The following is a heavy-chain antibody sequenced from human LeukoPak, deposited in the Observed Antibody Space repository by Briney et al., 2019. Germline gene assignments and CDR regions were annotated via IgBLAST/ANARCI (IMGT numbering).Heavy chain of an antibody. Sequence: PGRSLRLSCAASGFTFSSYGMHWVRQAPGKGLEWVAVISYDGSDKYYADSVKGRFTISRDNSKNTLYLQMNSLRAEDTAVYYCAKTHSGSYFGYWGQGTLVTVSS. CDR2: ISYDGSDK. D-gene: IGHD1-26*01. J-gene: IGHJ4*02. V-gene: IGHV3-30*18. CDR3: AKTHSGSYFGY. CDR1: GFTFSSYG.